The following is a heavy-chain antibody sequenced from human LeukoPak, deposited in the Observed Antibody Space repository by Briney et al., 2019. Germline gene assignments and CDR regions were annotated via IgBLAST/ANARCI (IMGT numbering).Heavy chain of an antibody. CDR1: GFTFSSYA. J-gene: IGHJ4*02. Sequence: GRSLRLFCAASGFTFSSYAMHWVRQAPGKGLEWVAFISNDGDKKYYADSVKGRFTISRDNSKNTLSLQMSSLRPEDTAVYYCARVRYFAGGTSGSDYWGQGTLVTVSS. CDR3: ARVRYFAGGTSGSDY. CDR2: ISNDGDKK. V-gene: IGHV3-30*14. D-gene: IGHD3-9*01.